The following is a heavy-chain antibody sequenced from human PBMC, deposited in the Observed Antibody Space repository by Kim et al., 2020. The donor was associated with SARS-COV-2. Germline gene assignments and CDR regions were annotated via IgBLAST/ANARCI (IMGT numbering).Heavy chain of an antibody. CDR3: AKEGGAYGESAFGL. CDR2: IRNSGRLT. J-gene: IGHJ3*01. Sequence: GGSLRLSCAASGFTFTGYPMTWVRQAPAKGLEWVSTIRNSGRLTYYADSVKGRFTISADDSKNTLYLQLNSLRVDDTAVYYCAKEGGAYGESAFGLWGQGIMVTVSS. V-gene: IGHV3-23*01. CDR1: GFTFTGYP. D-gene: IGHD4-17*01.